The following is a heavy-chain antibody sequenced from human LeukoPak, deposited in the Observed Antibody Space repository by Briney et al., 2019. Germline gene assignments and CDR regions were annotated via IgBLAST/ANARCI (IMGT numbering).Heavy chain of an antibody. CDR2: IYHSGST. Sequence: TLSLTCTVSGYSISSGYYWGWIRQPPGKGLEWIGSIYHSGSTYYNPSLKSRVTISVDTSKNQFSLKLSSVTAADTAVYYCARPLLPDAFDIWGQGTMVTVSS. CDR1: GYSISSGYY. J-gene: IGHJ3*02. D-gene: IGHD2-15*01. V-gene: IGHV4-38-2*02. CDR3: ARPLLPDAFDI.